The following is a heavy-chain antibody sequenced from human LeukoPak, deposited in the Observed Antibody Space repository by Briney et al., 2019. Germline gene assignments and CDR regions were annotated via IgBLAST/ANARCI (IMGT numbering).Heavy chain of an antibody. CDR1: GGSFSGYY. V-gene: IGHV4-34*01. D-gene: IGHD1-1*01. CDR2: INHSGST. CDR3: ARDLLDDAFDI. J-gene: IGHJ3*02. Sequence: PSETLSLTCAVYGGSFSGYYWSWIRQPPGKGLEWIGEINHSGSTNYNPSLKSRVTISVDTSKNQFSLKLSSVTAADTAVYYCARDLLDDAFDIWGQGTMVTVSS.